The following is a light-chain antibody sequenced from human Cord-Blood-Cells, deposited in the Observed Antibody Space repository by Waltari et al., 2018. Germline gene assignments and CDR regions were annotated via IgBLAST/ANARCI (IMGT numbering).Light chain of an antibody. J-gene: IGLJ3*02. CDR1: SSNIGAGYD. V-gene: IGLV1-40*01. CDR3: QSYDSSLSGWV. CDR2: GNS. Sequence: QSVLTQPPSVSGAPGQRVTIPCTGSSSNIGAGYDVPWYQQLPGTAPKPLIYGNSNRPSGVPDRFSGSKSGTSASLAITGLQAEDEVDYYCQSYDSSLSGWVFGGGTKLTVL.